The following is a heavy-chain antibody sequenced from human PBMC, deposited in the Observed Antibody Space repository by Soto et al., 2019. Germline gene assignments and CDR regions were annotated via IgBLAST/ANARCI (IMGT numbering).Heavy chain of an antibody. CDR3: AKLRDFVVLPAGILDY. J-gene: IGHJ4*02. CDR2: ISGGGDTT. V-gene: IGHV3-23*01. CDR1: GFTFSSYG. Sequence: EVQLLESGGGLVQPRGSLRLTCAASGFTFSSYGISWIRLSPGKGLEWVSVISGGGDTTYYTPSVKGRFTISRDDFRNTLYLQMNRLRTEDTAIYYCAKLRDFVVLPAGILDYWGPGTLVTVSS. D-gene: IGHD2-8*01.